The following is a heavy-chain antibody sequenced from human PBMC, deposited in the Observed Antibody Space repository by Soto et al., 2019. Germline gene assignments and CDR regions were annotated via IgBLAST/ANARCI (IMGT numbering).Heavy chain of an antibody. CDR2: ISASGDST. Sequence: EVQLLESGGGLVQPGGSLRLSCAASGFTFSNYAMSWVRQAPGKGLEWVSLISASGDSTYYADSVKGRFSLPRDNSENTLYLQMNSLTVEDTAVYYCAKARSGVVAAATNYCGQGTLVTVSS. D-gene: IGHD2-15*01. J-gene: IGHJ4*02. CDR1: GFTFSNYA. V-gene: IGHV3-23*01. CDR3: AKARSGVVAAATNY.